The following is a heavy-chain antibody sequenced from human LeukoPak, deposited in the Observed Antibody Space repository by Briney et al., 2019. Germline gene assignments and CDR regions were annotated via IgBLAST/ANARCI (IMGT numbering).Heavy chain of an antibody. CDR3: ARDYSSSWLTLGYNWFDP. CDR1: GFTVSSNY. Sequence: GGSLRLSCAASGFTVSSNYMSWVRQAPGKGPEWVSYISSSGSTIYYADSVKGRFTVSRDNAKNSLYLQMNSLRAEDTAVYYCARDYSSSWLTLGYNWFDPWGQGTLVTVSS. J-gene: IGHJ5*02. CDR2: ISSSGSTI. V-gene: IGHV3-11*01. D-gene: IGHD6-13*01.